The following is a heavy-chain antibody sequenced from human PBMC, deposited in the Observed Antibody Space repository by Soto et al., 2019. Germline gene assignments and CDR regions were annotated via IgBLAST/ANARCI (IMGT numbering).Heavy chain of an antibody. D-gene: IGHD3-22*01. J-gene: IGHJ4*02. CDR1: GYTFTSYA. V-gene: IGHV1-3*01. CDR2: LNAGNGNT. Sequence: GASVKVSCKASGYTFTSYAMHWVRQAPGQRLEWMGWLNAGNGNTKYSQKFQGRVTITRDTSASTAYVELSSLRSEDTAVYYCARVPGNDSSGWYFDYWGQGTLVTSPQ. CDR3: ARVPGNDSSGWYFDY.